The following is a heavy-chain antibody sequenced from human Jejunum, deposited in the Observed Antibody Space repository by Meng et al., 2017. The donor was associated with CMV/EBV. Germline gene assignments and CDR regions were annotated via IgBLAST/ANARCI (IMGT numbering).Heavy chain of an antibody. CDR1: GLTFSGYS. CDR3: ARELELLNYFDY. J-gene: IGHJ4*02. CDR2: ISSSSSSI. Sequence: SGLTFSGYSMTWVRQAPGKGLEWVSSISSSSSSIFYADSVKGRFTISRDNAKNSLFLLMNSLRAEDTAVYFCARELELLNYFDYWGQGTLVTISS. V-gene: IGHV3-21*06. D-gene: IGHD1-7*01.